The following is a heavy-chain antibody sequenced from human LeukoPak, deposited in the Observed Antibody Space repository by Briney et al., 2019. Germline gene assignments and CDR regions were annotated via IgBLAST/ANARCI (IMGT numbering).Heavy chain of an antibody. CDR3: ARDGLWSSHFDY. CDR1: GYSISSGYY. D-gene: IGHD5-18*01. Sequence: SGTLSLTCTVSGYSISSGYYWGWIRQPPGKGLEWIGSIYHSGSTYYNPSLKSRVTISVDTSKNQFSLKLSSVTAADTAVYYCARDGLWSSHFDYWGQGTLVTVSS. J-gene: IGHJ4*02. CDR2: IYHSGST. V-gene: IGHV4-38-2*02.